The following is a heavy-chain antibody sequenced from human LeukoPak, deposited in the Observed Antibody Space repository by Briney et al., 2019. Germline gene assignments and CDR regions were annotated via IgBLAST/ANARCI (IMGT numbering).Heavy chain of an antibody. Sequence: SSETLSLTCAVYGGSFSGYYWSWIRQPPGKGLEWIGEINHSGSTNYNPSLKSRVTISVDTSKNQFSLKLSSVTAADTAVYYCARGYGIRGIKEIDYWGQGTLVTVSS. D-gene: IGHD3-10*01. CDR1: GGSFSGYY. CDR3: ARGYGIRGIKEIDY. V-gene: IGHV4-34*01. CDR2: INHSGST. J-gene: IGHJ4*02.